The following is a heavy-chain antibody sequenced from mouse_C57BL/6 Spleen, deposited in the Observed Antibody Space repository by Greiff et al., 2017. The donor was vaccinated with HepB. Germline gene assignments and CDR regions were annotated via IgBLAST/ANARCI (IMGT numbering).Heavy chain of an antibody. V-gene: IGHV1-42*01. J-gene: IGHJ3*01. CDR1: GYSFTGYY. Sequence: VQLKESGPELVKPGASVKISCKASGYSFTGYYMNWVKQSPEKSLEWIGEINPSTGGTTYNQKFKAKATLTVDKSSSTAYMQLKSLTSEDSAVYYCARSSFNYDPWFAYWGQGTLVTVSP. CDR2: INPSTGGT. CDR3: ARSSFNYDPWFAY. D-gene: IGHD2-4*01.